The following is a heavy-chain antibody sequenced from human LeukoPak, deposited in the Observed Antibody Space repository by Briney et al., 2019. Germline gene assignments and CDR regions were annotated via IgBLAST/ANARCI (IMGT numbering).Heavy chain of an antibody. CDR3: ARDDNHYGMDV. Sequence: GRSLRLSCAASGFTFSSYAMHWVRQAPGKGLEWVAVISYDGSKKYYADSVKGRFTISRDNSKNTLYLQMNSLRAEDTAVHYCARDDNHYGMDVWGQGTTVTVSS. CDR1: GFTFSSYA. J-gene: IGHJ6*02. V-gene: IGHV3-30-3*01. CDR2: ISYDGSKK. D-gene: IGHD1-1*01.